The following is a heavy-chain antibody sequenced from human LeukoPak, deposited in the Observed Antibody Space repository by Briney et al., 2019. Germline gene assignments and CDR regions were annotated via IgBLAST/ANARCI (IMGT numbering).Heavy chain of an antibody. Sequence: GGSLRLSCAASGFTFSTYSMNWVRQAPGKGLEWVSSISSSSSYIYYADSVKGRFTISRDNAKNSLYLQMNSLRAEDTAVYYCASVVVTAPDYWGQGTLVTVSS. CDR2: ISSSSSYI. V-gene: IGHV3-21*01. CDR3: ASVVVTAPDY. J-gene: IGHJ4*02. CDR1: GFTFSTYS. D-gene: IGHD2-21*02.